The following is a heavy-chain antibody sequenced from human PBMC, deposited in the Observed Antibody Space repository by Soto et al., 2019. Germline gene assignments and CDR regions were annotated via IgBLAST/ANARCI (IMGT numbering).Heavy chain of an antibody. D-gene: IGHD2-15*01. V-gene: IGHV3-23*01. J-gene: IGHJ4*02. CDR2: VSIGGST. CDR1: GFTFSSYA. Sequence: DVQLLESGGGLVQPAGSLRLSCAASGFTFSSYAMGWVRQGPGKGLEWVAVVSIGGSTHYADSVRGRFTISRDNSKNTLPLKMNSLTADDTAVYFCAKRRGAGGHLDYWGQGALVTVSS. CDR3: AKRRGAGGHLDY.